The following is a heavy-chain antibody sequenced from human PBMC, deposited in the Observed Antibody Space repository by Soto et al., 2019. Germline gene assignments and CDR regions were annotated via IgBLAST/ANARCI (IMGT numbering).Heavy chain of an antibody. CDR1: GGTFSSYA. CDR3: ARSTVRRYFDWLLPDAFDI. CDR2: IIPIFGTA. J-gene: IGHJ3*02. V-gene: IGHV1-69*13. Sequence: GASVKVSCKASGGTFSSYAISWVRQAPGQGLEWMGGIIPIFGTANYAQKFQGRVTITADESTSTAYMELSSLRSEDTAVYYCARSTVRRYFDWLLPDAFDIWGQGTMVTV. D-gene: IGHD3-9*01.